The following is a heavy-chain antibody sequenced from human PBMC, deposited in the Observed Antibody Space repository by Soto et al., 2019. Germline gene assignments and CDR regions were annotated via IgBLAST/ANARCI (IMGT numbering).Heavy chain of an antibody. CDR1: GGTFSSYA. CDR2: IIPIFGTA. J-gene: IGHJ6*04. CDR3: ARVAARNYYYYGMDA. Sequence: ASVKVSCKASGGTFSSYAISWVRQAPGQGLEWMGGIIPIFGTANYAQKFQGRVTITADESTSTAYMELSSLRSEDTAVYYCARVAARNYYYYGMDAWGRGTRVTVCS. V-gene: IGHV1-69*13. D-gene: IGHD6-6*01.